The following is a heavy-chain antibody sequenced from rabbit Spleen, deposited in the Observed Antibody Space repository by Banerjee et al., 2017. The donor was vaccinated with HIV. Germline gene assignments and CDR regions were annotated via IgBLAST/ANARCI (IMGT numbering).Heavy chain of an antibody. CDR1: GFTISSTYY. V-gene: IGHV1S40*01. Sequence: QSLEESGGDLVKPGASLTLTCTASGFTISSTYYMCWVRQAPGKGLEWIGCIDTDSDSAYYASWAKGRFTISKTSSTTVTLRMTSLTAADTATYFCARGYGATRLDLWGPGTLVTVS. J-gene: IGHJ3*01. CDR3: ARGYGATRLDL. D-gene: IGHD7-1*01. CDR2: IDTDSDSA.